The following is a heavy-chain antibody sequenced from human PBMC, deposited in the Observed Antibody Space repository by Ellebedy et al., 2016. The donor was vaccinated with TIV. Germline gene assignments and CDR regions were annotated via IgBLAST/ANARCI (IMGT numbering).Heavy chain of an antibody. CDR3: ARPMTTVMDYYYGMDV. D-gene: IGHD4-17*01. J-gene: IGHJ6*02. V-gene: IGHV3-30*03. CDR2: ISYEGSKK. Sequence: PGGSLRLSCAASGFTFSSYGMHWVRQAPGKGLEWVAVISYEGSKKYYADSVKGRFTISRDNSKNTLFLQMNSMRADDTAVYYCARPMTTVMDYYYGMDVWGQGTTVTVSS. CDR1: GFTFSSYG.